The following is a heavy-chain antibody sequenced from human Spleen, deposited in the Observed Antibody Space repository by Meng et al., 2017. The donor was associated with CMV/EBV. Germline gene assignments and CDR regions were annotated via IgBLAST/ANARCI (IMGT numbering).Heavy chain of an antibody. CDR3: ARDRGGSGWLGPGH. V-gene: IGHV3-9*01. J-gene: IGHJ1*01. D-gene: IGHD6-19*01. Sequence: GGSLRLSCVVSGFTFDDYAMYWVRQAPGKGLEWVSGISWNSGSIHYADSVKGRFTISRDSAKSSLYLQMNSLRVEDTALYYCARDRGGSGWLGPGHWGQGTLVTVSS. CDR1: GFTFDDYA. CDR2: ISWNSGSI.